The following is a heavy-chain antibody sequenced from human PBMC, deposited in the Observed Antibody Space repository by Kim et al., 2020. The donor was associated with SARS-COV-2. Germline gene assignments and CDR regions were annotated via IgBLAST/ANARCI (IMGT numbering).Heavy chain of an antibody. CDR3: ARHAEGGTMIVVVNLDY. Sequence: LKSRVTISVDTSKNQFSLKLSSVTAADTAVYYCARHAEGGTMIVVVNLDYWGQGTLVTVSS. V-gene: IGHV4-39*01. J-gene: IGHJ4*02. D-gene: IGHD3-22*01.